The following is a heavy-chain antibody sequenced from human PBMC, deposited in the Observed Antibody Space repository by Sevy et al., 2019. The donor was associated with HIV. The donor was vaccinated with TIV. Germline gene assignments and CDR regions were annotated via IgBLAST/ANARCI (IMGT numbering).Heavy chain of an antibody. CDR2: IYHSGTT. CDR1: GFSISNNFY. D-gene: IGHD3-3*01. Sequence: SESLSLTCDVSGFSISNNFYWGWIRQPPGKGLEWIGSIYHSGTTYYCPSLNSRVTISVDMSNNQFALRLTSVTAADTAVYYCARARRPETNYFCMDVWGKGTTVTVSS. V-gene: IGHV4-38-2*01. CDR3: ARARRPETNYFCMDV. J-gene: IGHJ6*03.